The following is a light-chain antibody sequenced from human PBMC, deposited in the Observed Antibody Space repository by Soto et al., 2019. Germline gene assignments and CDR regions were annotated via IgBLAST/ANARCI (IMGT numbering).Light chain of an antibody. CDR1: SSDVGDYNY. Sequence: QSALTQPASVSGSPGQSITISCTGTSSDVGDYNYVSWYRHHPGTAPKLMIYEVSNRPSGVSNRFSGSKSGNTASLTISGLQAEDEADYYCSSYTSSSTLVFGGGTKVTVL. CDR2: EVS. V-gene: IGLV2-14*01. CDR3: SSYTSSSTLV. J-gene: IGLJ2*01.